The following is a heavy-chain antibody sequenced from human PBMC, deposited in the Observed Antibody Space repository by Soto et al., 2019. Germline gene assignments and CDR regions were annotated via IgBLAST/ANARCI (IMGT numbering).Heavy chain of an antibody. D-gene: IGHD1-26*01. J-gene: IGHJ4*02. V-gene: IGHV2-26*01. CDR3: ARHGRGVGARPLDY. CDR2: IFSNDEK. CDR1: GFSLTNARLG. Sequence: QVTLKESGPVLVKPTETLTLTCTVSGFSLTNARLGVTWIRQPPGKALEWLAHIFSNDEKSYSTSLKSRLTISNDTYKVQVVLTMPHMDPVDTATHYCARHGRGVGARPLDYWGQGTLVTVSS.